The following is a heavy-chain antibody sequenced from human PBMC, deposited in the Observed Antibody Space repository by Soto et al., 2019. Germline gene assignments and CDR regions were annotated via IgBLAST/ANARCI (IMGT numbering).Heavy chain of an antibody. CDR3: ARVGGYYGDYPNFDY. D-gene: IGHD4-17*01. Sequence: LSLTCIVSGGSISSYYWSWIRQPPGKGLEWIGNIYYSGSTNYNPSRKSRVTISVDTSKNQFSLKLSSVTAADTAVYYCARVGGYYGDYPNFDYWGQGALVTVSS. V-gene: IGHV4-59*01. J-gene: IGHJ4*02. CDR2: IYYSGST. CDR1: GGSISSYY.